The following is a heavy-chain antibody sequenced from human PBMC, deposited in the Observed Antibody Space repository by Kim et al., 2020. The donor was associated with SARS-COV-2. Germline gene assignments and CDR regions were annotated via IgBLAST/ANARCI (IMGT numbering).Heavy chain of an antibody. CDR2: INTNTGNP. D-gene: IGHD6-19*01. CDR3: AREGQWLEFRRSYYYYYYGMDV. V-gene: IGHV7-4-1*02. CDR1: GYTFTSYA. Sequence: ASVKVSCKASGYTFTSYAMNWVRQAPGQGLEWMGWINTNTGNPTYAQGFTGRFVFSLDTSVSTAYLQISSLKAEDTAVYYCAREGQWLEFRRSYYYYYYGMDVWGQGTTVTVSS. J-gene: IGHJ6*02.